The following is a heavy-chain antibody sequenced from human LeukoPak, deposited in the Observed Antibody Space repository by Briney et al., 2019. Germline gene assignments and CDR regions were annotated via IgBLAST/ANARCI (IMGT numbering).Heavy chain of an antibody. J-gene: IGHJ3*02. CDR2: ITSSSSYI. CDR1: GFTFSSYT. Sequence: GGSLRLSCAASGFTFSSYTMNWVRQAPGKGLEWVSSITSSSSYIYYADSVMGRFTISRDNSKNTLYLQMNSLRAEDTAVYYCATLWGSSGGAFDIWGQGTMVTVSS. V-gene: IGHV3-21*04. CDR3: ATLWGSSGGAFDI. D-gene: IGHD2-21*01.